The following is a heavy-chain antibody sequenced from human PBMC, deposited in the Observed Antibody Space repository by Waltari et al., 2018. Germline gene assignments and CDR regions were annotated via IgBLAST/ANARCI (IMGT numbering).Heavy chain of an antibody. Sequence: QVQLHQWGAGLLKPSETLSLTCAVYGGSFSGYYWSWIRQPPGTGLEWIGEINHSGRTNYNPALKRRVAISVDTSKNQFALKLSSVAAADTAVYYCARIKAPNFFGVVIIPAGACDYWGQGTLVTVSS. V-gene: IGHV4-34*01. J-gene: IGHJ4*02. CDR3: ARIKAPNFFGVVIIPAGACDY. D-gene: IGHD3-3*01. CDR2: INHSGRT. CDR1: GGSFSGYY.